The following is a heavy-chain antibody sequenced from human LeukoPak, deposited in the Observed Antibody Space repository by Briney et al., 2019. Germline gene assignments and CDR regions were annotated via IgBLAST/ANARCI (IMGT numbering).Heavy chain of an antibody. CDR2: VYYSGGT. D-gene: IGHD3-10*01. CDR3: ARGGGSGRGNWFDP. CDR1: GGSISPYY. Sequence: KPSETLSLTFTVSGGSISPYYWSWFRQPPGKGLEWIGYVYYSGGTNYNPSLKSRVTISVDTSKSQFSLKLTSVTAADTAVYYCARGGGSGRGNWFDPWGQGSLVIVSS. J-gene: IGHJ5*02. V-gene: IGHV4-59*01.